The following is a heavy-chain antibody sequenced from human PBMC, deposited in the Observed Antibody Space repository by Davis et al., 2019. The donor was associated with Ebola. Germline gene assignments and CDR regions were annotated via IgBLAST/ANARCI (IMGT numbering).Heavy chain of an antibody. CDR3: ARDLELLIFYGMDV. Sequence: GESLKISCAASGFTFSSYWMSWVRQAPGKGLEWVANIKQGGSEKYYVDSVKGRFTISRDNAKNSLYLQMNSLRAEDTAVYYCARDLELLIFYGMDVWGQGTTVTVSS. D-gene: IGHD1-7*01. V-gene: IGHV3-7*03. CDR2: IKQGGSEK. CDR1: GFTFSSYW. J-gene: IGHJ6*02.